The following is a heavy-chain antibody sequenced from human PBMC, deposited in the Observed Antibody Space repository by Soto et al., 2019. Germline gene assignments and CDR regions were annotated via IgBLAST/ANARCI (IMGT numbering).Heavy chain of an antibody. D-gene: IGHD6-6*01. J-gene: IGHJ4*02. CDR3: ARWAIAARPLGYFDY. Sequence: EASVKVSCKASGYTFSSYAISWVRQAPGQGLEWMGGIIPIFGTANYAQKFQGRVTITADESTSTAYMELSSLRSEDTAVYYCARWAIAARPLGYFDYWGQGTLVTVSS. CDR2: IIPIFGTA. V-gene: IGHV1-69*13. CDR1: GYTFSSYA.